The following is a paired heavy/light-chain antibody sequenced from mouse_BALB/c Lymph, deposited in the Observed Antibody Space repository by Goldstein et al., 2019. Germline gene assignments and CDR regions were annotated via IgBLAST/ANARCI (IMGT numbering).Light chain of an antibody. CDR1: SSVSY. V-gene: IGKV4-59*01. J-gene: IGKJ5*01. CDR2: DTS. CDR3: QQWSSNPLT. Sequence: QIVLTQSPAIMSASPGEKVTMTCSASSSVSYMHWYQQKSGTSPKRWIYDTSKLASGVPARFSGSGSGTSYSLTISSMEAEDAATYYCQQWSSNPLTFGAGTKLELK.
Heavy chain of an antibody. J-gene: IGHJ4*01. CDR1: GYTFTSYN. D-gene: IGHD2-4*01. V-gene: IGHV1-12*01. Sequence: QVQLQQPGAELVKPGASVKMSCKASGYTFTSYNMHWVKQTPGQGLEWIGAIYPGNGDTSYNQKFKGKATLTADKSSSTAYMQLSSLTSEDSAVYYCARWMITTGYAMDYWGQGTSVTVSS. CDR3: ARWMITTGYAMDY. CDR2: IYPGNGDT.